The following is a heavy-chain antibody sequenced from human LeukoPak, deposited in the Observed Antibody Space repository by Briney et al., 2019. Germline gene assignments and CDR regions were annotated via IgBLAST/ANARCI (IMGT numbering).Heavy chain of an antibody. Sequence: GGSLRLSCAASGFTVSSNYMSWVRQAPGKGLEWVSSISSSSSYIYYADSVKGRFTISRDNAKNSLYLQMNSLRAEDTAVYYCAVNYDFWSGFDPWGQGTLVTVSS. CDR3: AVNYDFWSGFDP. V-gene: IGHV3-21*01. J-gene: IGHJ5*02. D-gene: IGHD3-3*01. CDR2: ISSSSSYI. CDR1: GFTVSSNY.